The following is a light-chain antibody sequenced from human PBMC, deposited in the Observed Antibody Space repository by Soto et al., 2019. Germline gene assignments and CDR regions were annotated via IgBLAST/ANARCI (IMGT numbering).Light chain of an antibody. CDR2: EVS. V-gene: IGLV2-14*01. CDR3: SSYSSSSTLV. J-gene: IGLJ1*01. Sequence: QSVLTQPASVSGSPGQSITIACAGTSSDVGGYKFVSWYEHHPGKAPKLMIYEVSNLPSGVSNRFSGSKSGNTASLTISGLQAEDEADYYCSSYSSSSTLVFGTGTKLTVL. CDR1: SSDVGGYKF.